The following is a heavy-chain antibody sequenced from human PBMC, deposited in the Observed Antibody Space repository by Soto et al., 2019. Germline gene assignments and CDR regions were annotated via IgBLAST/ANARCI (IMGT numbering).Heavy chain of an antibody. CDR2: IYYSGST. Sequence: PSETLSLTCTVSGGSITGYYWSWIRQPPGKGLEWVGYIYYSGSTNYNPSLRSRVTISVDTSKSQFSLKLSSVTAADTALYYCARAERQYYYDSSGYYCDSWGQGTLVTVS. J-gene: IGHJ4*02. V-gene: IGHV4-59*01. CDR1: GGSITGYY. D-gene: IGHD3-22*01. CDR3: ARAERQYYYDSSGYYCDS.